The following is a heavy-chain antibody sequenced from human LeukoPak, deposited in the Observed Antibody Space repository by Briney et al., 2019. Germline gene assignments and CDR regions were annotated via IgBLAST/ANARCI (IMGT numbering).Heavy chain of an antibody. CDR3: ARGGRAGWSGSYEDSFDI. CDR1: GFTFSNAW. CDR2: IKRKTDGGTT. V-gene: IGHV3-15*01. J-gene: IGHJ3*02. D-gene: IGHD1-26*01. Sequence: PGGSLRLSCAASGFTFSNAWMTWVRQTPGKGLEWVGRIKRKTDGGTTDYAAPVKGRFNISRDDSKNTLFLQMNSLRADDTAVYYCARGGRAGWSGSYEDSFDIWGQGTMVTVSS.